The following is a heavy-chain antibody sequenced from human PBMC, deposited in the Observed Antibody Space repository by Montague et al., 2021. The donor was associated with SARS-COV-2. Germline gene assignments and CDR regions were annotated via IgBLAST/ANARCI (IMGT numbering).Heavy chain of an antibody. CDR3: ARTPYYYDSSGYYYGAFDI. D-gene: IGHD3-22*01. CDR2: IDWDDDK. V-gene: IGHV2-70*11. CDR1: GSSLSTSGTC. Sequence: PALVKPTQTLTLTCTFSGSSLSTSGTCVSWIRQPPGKALEWLARIDWDDDKYYSTSLKTRLTISKDTSKNQVVLTMTNMDPVDTATYYCARTPYYYDSSGYYYGAFDIWGQGTMVTVSS. J-gene: IGHJ3*02.